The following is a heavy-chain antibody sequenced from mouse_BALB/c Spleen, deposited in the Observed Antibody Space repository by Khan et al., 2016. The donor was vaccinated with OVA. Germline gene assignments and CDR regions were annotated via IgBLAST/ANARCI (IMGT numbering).Heavy chain of an antibody. CDR2: INPNNGDA. CDR3: TRSGYGTFAY. V-gene: IGHV1-53*01. J-gene: IGHJ3*01. CDR1: GYIFTSYY. D-gene: IGHD2-1*01. Sequence: QMQLEESGAELVKPGASVKLSCKASGYIFTSYYMYWVKQRPGQGLEWIGEINPNNGDANFNEKFKSKAAPTVDTSSTTAYMQLSSLTSEDSAVYYCTRSGYGTFAYWGQGTLVTVSA.